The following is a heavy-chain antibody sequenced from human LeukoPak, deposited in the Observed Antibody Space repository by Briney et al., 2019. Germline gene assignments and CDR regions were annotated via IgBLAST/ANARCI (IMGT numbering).Heavy chain of an antibody. J-gene: IGHJ4*02. Sequence: PGGSLRLSCAASGFTFSDYYMTWIRQAPGKGPEWVSYISSSGTPMYYADSVKGRFSISRDNAKNSLFLQMDSLRADDTAVYYCARVAAIDYWGQGILVTVSS. D-gene: IGHD6-25*01. CDR3: ARVAAIDY. V-gene: IGHV3-11*01. CDR2: ISSSGTPM. CDR1: GFTFSDYY.